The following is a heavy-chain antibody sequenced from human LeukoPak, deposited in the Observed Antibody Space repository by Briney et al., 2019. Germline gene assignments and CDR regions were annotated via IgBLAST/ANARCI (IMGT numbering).Heavy chain of an antibody. D-gene: IGHD6-13*01. CDR3: AKDKGRSSWYGFDY. CDR2: ISYDGSNK. CDR1: GFTFSSYG. V-gene: IGHV3-30*18. Sequence: PGRSLRLSCAASGFTFSSYGMHWVRQAPGKGLEWVAVISYDGSNKYYADSVKGRFTISRDNSKNTLYLQMNSLRAEDTAVYYCAKDKGRSSWYGFDYWGQGTLVTVSS. J-gene: IGHJ4*02.